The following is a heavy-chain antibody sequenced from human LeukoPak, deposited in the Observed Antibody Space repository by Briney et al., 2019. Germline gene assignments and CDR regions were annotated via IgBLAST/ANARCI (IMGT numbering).Heavy chain of an antibody. CDR1: GFTFSNYN. J-gene: IGHJ4*02. CDR2: ISSSSSTI. D-gene: IGHD1-26*01. Sequence: GGPLRLSCAASGFTFSNYNMNWVRQAPGKGPEWVSYISSSSSTISYADSVKGRFTISRDNAKNSLFLRMNSLRDEDTAVYYCATYSGSYPRWGQGTLVTVSS. V-gene: IGHV3-48*02. CDR3: ATYSGSYPR.